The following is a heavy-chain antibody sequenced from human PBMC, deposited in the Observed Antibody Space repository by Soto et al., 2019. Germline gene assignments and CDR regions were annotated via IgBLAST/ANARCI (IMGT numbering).Heavy chain of an antibody. Sequence: QLQLRESVTGLVKPSETLSLTCTVSGGSLSSSSYYWAWNRQSPGKGLEWIGSVSYTGFTYYNPTLKSRVTMSVGTCNNQSSMTLTSVTASATAVYYCARMLASWSGLGGLATWGQGT. V-gene: IGHV4-39*01. CDR1: GGSLSSSSYY. CDR2: VSYTGFT. J-gene: IGHJ5*02. D-gene: IGHD3-3*01. CDR3: ARMLASWSGLGGLAT.